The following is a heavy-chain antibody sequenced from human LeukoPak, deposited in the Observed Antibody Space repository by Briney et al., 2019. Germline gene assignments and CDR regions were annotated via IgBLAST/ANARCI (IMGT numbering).Heavy chain of an antibody. D-gene: IGHD7-27*01. CDR3: ARDYRTGFDY. Sequence: EASVKVPCKASGFTFTSSAMQWVRQARGQRLEWIGWIVVGSGNTNYAQKFQERVTMTTDTSTTTAYMELRSLRSDDTAVYYCARDYRTGFDYWGQGTLVTVSS. J-gene: IGHJ4*02. CDR2: IVVGSGNT. CDR1: GFTFTSSA. V-gene: IGHV1-58*02.